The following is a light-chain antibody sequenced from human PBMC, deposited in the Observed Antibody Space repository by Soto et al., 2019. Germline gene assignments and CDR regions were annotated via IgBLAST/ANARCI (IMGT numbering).Light chain of an antibody. J-gene: IGKJ4*01. V-gene: IGKV3-11*01. CDR3: QQRINWPLT. CDR1: QSISSH. CDR2: VDS. Sequence: EIVLTQSPATLSLSPGERATLSCRASQSISSHLAWYQQKPGQAPRLLIYVDSNRATGIPARFSGSGSGTDFTLTISSLEPEDFAVYYCQQRINWPLTFGGGTKVEIK.